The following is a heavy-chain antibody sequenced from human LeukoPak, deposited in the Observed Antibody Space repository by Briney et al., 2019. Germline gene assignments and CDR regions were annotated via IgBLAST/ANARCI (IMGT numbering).Heavy chain of an antibody. CDR3: ARDLPAEYDILTGDGMVV. V-gene: IGHV1-69*13. J-gene: IGHJ6*02. CDR1: GGTFISYA. CDR2: IIPIFGTA. Sequence: ASVKVSCKASGGTFISYAISWVRQAPGQGLEWMGGIIPIFGTANYAQKFQGRVTITADESTSTAYMELSSLRSEDTAVYYCARDLPAEYDILTGDGMVVWGQGTTVTVSS. D-gene: IGHD3-9*01.